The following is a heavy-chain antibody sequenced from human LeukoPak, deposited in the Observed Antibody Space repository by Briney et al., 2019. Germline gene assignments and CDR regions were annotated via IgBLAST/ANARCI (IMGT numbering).Heavy chain of an antibody. J-gene: IGHJ6*03. Sequence: SETLSLTCTVSGDSINPYYWSWIRQPPGEGLEWIGYIFYRGSTNYNAALKSRVAISLDTSKNQFSLKLNSVSAADTAVYYCARGGPRYDILTGYYYYYYMDVWGKGTTVTVSS. CDR2: IFYRGST. V-gene: IGHV4-59*01. CDR3: ARGGPRYDILTGYYYYYYMDV. CDR1: GDSINPYY. D-gene: IGHD3-9*01.